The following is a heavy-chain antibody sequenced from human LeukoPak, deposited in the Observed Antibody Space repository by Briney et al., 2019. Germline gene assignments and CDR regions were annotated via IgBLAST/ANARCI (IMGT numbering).Heavy chain of an antibody. CDR2: MNPNSGNT. Sequence: EASVKVSCKASGYTFTSYGISWVRQPTGQGLEWMGWMNPNSGNTGYAQKFQGRVTITRNTSISTAYMELSSLRSEDTAVYYCARGLKYVGRGFDPWGQGTLVTVSS. CDR3: ARGLKYVGRGFDP. CDR1: GYTFTSYG. D-gene: IGHD3-10*01. J-gene: IGHJ5*02. V-gene: IGHV1-8*03.